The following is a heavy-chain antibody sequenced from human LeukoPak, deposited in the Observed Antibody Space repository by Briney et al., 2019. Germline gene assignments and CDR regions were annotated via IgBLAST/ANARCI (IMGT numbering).Heavy chain of an antibody. CDR1: GGSISSYY. V-gene: IGHV4-59*01. J-gene: IGHJ5*02. D-gene: IGHD3-10*01. Sequence: PSETLSLTCTVSGGSISSYYWSWIRQPPGKGLEWIGYIYSSGSTNYNPSLKSRVTISVDTSKNQFSLKLSSVTAADTAVYYCARRSRLWFELPGWFDPWGQGTLVTVSS. CDR2: IYSSGST. CDR3: ARRSRLWFELPGWFDP.